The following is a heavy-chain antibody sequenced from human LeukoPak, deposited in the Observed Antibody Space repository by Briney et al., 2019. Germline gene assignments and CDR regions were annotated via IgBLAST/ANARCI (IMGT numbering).Heavy chain of an antibody. D-gene: IGHD6-19*01. CDR3: ARGGADIAVAQTFDY. Sequence: SETLSLTCSVSGDSINNGDFYWTWIRQHPGKGLEWIGYISYSGSTYYNPSLKSRTIISLDTSKNQISLKLSSVTAADTAVYYCARGGADIAVAQTFDYWGQGALVIVSS. CDR2: ISYSGST. J-gene: IGHJ4*02. V-gene: IGHV4-31*03. CDR1: GDSINNGDFY.